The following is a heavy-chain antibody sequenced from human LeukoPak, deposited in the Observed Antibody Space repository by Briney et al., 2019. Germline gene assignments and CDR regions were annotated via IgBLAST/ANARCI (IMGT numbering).Heavy chain of an antibody. CDR1: GFIFSNSW. CDR3: AKGTEYSEDY. J-gene: IGHJ4*02. Sequence: GGSLRLSYAASGFIFSNSWVHWIRQAPGRGLVWVSRMNSDGSTINYGDSVKGRFTTSRDNGKSTLYLQMNSLRAEDTAVYYCAKGTEYSEDYWGQGTLVTVSS. CDR2: MNSDGSTI. D-gene: IGHD6-6*01. V-gene: IGHV3-74*01.